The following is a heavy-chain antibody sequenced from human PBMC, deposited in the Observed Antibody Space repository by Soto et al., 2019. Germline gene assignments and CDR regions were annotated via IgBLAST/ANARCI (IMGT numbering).Heavy chain of an antibody. V-gene: IGHV1-69*06. Sequence: QVQLEQSGAEVKKPGSSVKVSCKASGGTLSDHGVSWLRQAPGQGLEWVGGTIPVFDTAKYAQKFQGRVTIATANSTNIAYMELSSLRSEDTAFYYCARGVYGSGNYYTGPSAFDIWGQGTMVIVSS. CDR2: TIPVFDTA. J-gene: IGHJ3*02. CDR3: ARGVYGSGNYYTGPSAFDI. D-gene: IGHD3-10*01. CDR1: GGTLSDHG.